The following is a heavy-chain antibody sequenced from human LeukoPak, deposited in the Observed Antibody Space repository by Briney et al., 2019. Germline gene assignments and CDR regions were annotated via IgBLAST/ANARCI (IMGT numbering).Heavy chain of an antibody. Sequence: PSGTLSLTCAVSGGSFSGYYWSWIRQPPGKGLEWIEEIYHSGSTNYNPSPKSRVTISVDTSNNHFSPKLSSVTAADTAVYYCARGYDILTGYTRSFDYWGQGTLVTVSS. CDR3: ARGYDILTGYTRSFDY. CDR1: GGSFSGYY. CDR2: IYHSGST. V-gene: IGHV4-34*01. J-gene: IGHJ4*02. D-gene: IGHD3-9*01.